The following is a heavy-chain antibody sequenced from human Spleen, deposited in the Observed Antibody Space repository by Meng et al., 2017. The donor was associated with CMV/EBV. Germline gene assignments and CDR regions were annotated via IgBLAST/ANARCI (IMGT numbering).Heavy chain of an antibody. V-gene: IGHV3-74*01. CDR3: VRGGCSRTSCLDN. CDR2: INSDGRKT. D-gene: IGHD2-2*01. CDR1: GFTFTPFW. J-gene: IGHJ1*01. Sequence: GGSLRLSCAASGFTFTPFWMHWVRQPPGKGLVWVSHINSDGRKTNYADFVQGRFTISRDNARNTLYLQINSLRPEDTAVYFCVRGGCSRTSCLDNWGQGTLVTVSS.